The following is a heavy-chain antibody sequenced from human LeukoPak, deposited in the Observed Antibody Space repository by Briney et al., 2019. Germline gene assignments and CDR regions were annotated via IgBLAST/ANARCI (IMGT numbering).Heavy chain of an antibody. J-gene: IGHJ4*02. V-gene: IGHV3-74*01. Sequence: GASLILSSAAGGFTCGNYWMRCLQPAAEGVLVWVSRINTDGSSTNYADSVQDRITISRDNAKNTLYLQMKSLRAEETAVYYCASTRRDGCNYWAYWGQGTLVTVSS. CDR3: ASTRRDGCNYWAY. CDR2: INTDGSST. CDR1: GFTCGNYW. D-gene: IGHD5-24*01.